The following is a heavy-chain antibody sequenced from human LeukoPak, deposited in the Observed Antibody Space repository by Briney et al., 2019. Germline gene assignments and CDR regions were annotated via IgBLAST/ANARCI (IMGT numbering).Heavy chain of an antibody. CDR2: VSRSGGTI. CDR3: ARVKGPVDYYYYYMDV. Sequence: GSLRLSCAASGFTFSSYEMNWVRQAPGKGLEWVSYVSRSGGTIYYADSVKGRFTISRDNAKNSLDLQMHSLRAEDTAVYYCARVKGPVDYYYYYMDVWGKGTTVTISS. CDR1: GFTFSSYE. J-gene: IGHJ6*03. V-gene: IGHV3-48*03.